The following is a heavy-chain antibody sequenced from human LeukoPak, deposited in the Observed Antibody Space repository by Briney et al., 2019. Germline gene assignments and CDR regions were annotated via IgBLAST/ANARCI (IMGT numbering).Heavy chain of an antibody. CDR3: TTTPPLVYSGWRDYYYYGMGV. Sequence: PGGSLRLSRAASGFTFSNAWMSWVRQAPGKGLEWVGRIKSKTDGGTTDYAAPVKGRFTISRDDSKNTLYLQMNSLKTEDTAVYYCTTTPPLVYSGWRDYYYYGMGVWGQGTTVTVSS. CDR1: GFTFSNAW. V-gene: IGHV3-15*01. CDR2: IKSKTDGGTT. D-gene: IGHD6-19*01. J-gene: IGHJ6*02.